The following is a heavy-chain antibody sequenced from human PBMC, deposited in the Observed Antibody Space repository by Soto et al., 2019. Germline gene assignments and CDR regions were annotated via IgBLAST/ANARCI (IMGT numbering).Heavy chain of an antibody. D-gene: IGHD6-13*01. J-gene: IGHJ4*02. V-gene: IGHV4-34*01. CDR2: INHSGST. Sequence: QVQLQQWGAGLLKPSETLSLTCAVYGGSFSGYYWSWIRQPPGKGQEWIGEINHSGSTNYNPSLKSRVTISVDTSKNQFSLKLSSVTAADTAVYYCARGSRSRAAAGTRGRYFDYWGQGTLVTVSS. CDR1: GGSFSGYY. CDR3: ARGSRSRAAAGTRGRYFDY.